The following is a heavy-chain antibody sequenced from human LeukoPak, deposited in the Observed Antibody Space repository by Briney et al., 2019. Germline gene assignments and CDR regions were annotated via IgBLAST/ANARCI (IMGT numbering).Heavy chain of an antibody. J-gene: IGHJ6*03. CDR2: INPNSGGA. Sequence: ASVKVSCKASGYTFTGYYMHWVRQAPGQGLEWMGWINPNSGGANYAQKFQGRVTMTRDTSISTAYMELSRLRSDDTAVYYCARDMVRIAAAGNYYYYYMDVWGKGTTVTVSS. CDR3: ARDMVRIAAAGNYYYYYMDV. D-gene: IGHD6-13*01. CDR1: GYTFTGYY. V-gene: IGHV1-2*02.